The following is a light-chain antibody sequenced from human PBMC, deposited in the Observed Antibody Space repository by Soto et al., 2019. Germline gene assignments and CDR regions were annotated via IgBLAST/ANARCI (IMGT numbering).Light chain of an antibody. V-gene: IGKV3-20*01. CDR3: QLYGDSGIT. CDR2: GAS. CDR1: QSVSRNF. J-gene: IGKJ4*01. Sequence: EIVLTQSPGTLSFSPGERATLSCRASQSVSRNFIAWYQQKPGQAPRLLIYGASTRATGSPDRFSGSGSGKAFPLTTNSLEPEDFAVYHRQLYGDSGITLGGGTKVDIK.